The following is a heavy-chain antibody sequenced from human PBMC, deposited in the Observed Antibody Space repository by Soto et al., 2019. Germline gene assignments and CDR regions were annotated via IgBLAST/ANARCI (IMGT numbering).Heavy chain of an antibody. J-gene: IGHJ4*02. V-gene: IGHV3-23*01. CDR2: ISGSGGST. CDR3: AKDPEWELPKYYFDY. CDR1: GITFRNYA. Sequence: PGGSLRLSCAASGITFRNYAMSWVRQAPGKGLEWVSSISGSGGSTYYADSVKGRFTISRDNSKNTLYLQMNSLRAEDTAVYYCAKDPEWELPKYYFDYWGQGTLGTVSS. D-gene: IGHD1-26*01.